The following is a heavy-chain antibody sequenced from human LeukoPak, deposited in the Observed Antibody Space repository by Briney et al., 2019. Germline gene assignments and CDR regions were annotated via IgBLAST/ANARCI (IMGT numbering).Heavy chain of an antibody. D-gene: IGHD2-2*02. V-gene: IGHV3-9*01. J-gene: IGHJ4*02. CDR2: ISWNSGST. Sequence: PGGSLRLSCAASGFTFDDYAMHWVRQAPGKGLEWVSGISWNSGSTGYADSVKGRFTISRDNAKNSLDLQMSSLRAEDTALYYCAKGSCSSTSCYITEYWGQGTLVTVSS. CDR3: AKGSCSSTSCYITEY. CDR1: GFTFDDYA.